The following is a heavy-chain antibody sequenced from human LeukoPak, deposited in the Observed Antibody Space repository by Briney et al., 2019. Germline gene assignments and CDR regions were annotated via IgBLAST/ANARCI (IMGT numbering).Heavy chain of an antibody. V-gene: IGHV3-15*07. CDR3: TSLEVVRRIAARLAGGDY. Sequence: GGSLRLSCAPSGFTFSRHGMNWVRQAPGKGLEWVGRIKSKTDGGTTDYAAPVKGRFTISRDDSKNTLYLQMNSLKTEDTAVYYCTSLEVVRRIAARLAGGDYWGQGTLVTVSS. CDR2: IKSKTDGGTT. CDR1: GFTFSRHG. J-gene: IGHJ4*02. D-gene: IGHD6-6*01.